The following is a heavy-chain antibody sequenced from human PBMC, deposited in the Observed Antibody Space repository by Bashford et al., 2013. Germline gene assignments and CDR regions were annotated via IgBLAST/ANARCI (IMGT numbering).Heavy chain of an antibody. CDR2: ISPYNGNT. CDR1: GGTFTSYG. J-gene: IGHJ1*01. Sequence: VASVKVSCKASGGTFTSYGISWVRQAPGQGLEWMGWISPYNGNTRYAQKLQGRVTMTTDTSTSTAHMELRSLRSDDTAVYYCAREGYSNGYFQDWGQGTLVTVSS. V-gene: IGHV1-18*01. D-gene: IGHD4-11*01. CDR3: AREGYSNGYFQD.